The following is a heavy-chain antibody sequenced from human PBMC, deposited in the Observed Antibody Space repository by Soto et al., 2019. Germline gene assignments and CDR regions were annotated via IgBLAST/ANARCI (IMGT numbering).Heavy chain of an antibody. Sequence: PGGSLRLSCAASGFTFSSYGMHWVRQAPGKGLEWVAVISYDGSNKYYADSVKGRFTISRDNSKNTLYLQMNSLRAEDTAVYYCAKDFHGGPSFDPWGQGTLVTVSS. CDR2: ISYDGSNK. J-gene: IGHJ5*02. CDR1: GFTFSSYG. CDR3: AKDFHGGPSFDP. V-gene: IGHV3-30*18. D-gene: IGHD4-17*01.